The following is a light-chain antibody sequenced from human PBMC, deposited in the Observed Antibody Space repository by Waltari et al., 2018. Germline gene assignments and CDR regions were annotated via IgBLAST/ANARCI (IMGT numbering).Light chain of an antibody. Sequence: QSALTQPASVSGSPGQSITISCTGTSGDIGGYNYVSWYQHHPGKVPNLILFEFSDRPSGVSNRFSGSQSGNPASLTISGLQAEDEADYYCSSYSTSSTLVVFGGGTKLTVL. V-gene: IGLV2-14*01. CDR1: SGDIGGYNY. CDR2: EFS. CDR3: SSYSTSSTLVV. J-gene: IGLJ2*01.